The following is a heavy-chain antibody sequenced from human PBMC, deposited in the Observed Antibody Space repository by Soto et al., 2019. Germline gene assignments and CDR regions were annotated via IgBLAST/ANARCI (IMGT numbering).Heavy chain of an antibody. J-gene: IGHJ6*03. D-gene: IGHD3-3*01. Sequence: ASVQVSCKASGYTFTSYAMHWVRQAPGQRLEWMGWISAYNGNTNYSQKLQGRVTMTTDTSTSTAYMELRSLRSDDTAVYYCARSPVLRFLEWLPDPYYYYYMDVWGKGTTVTSP. CDR1: GYTFTSYA. V-gene: IGHV1-18*01. CDR2: ISAYNGNT. CDR3: ARSPVLRFLEWLPDPYYYYYMDV.